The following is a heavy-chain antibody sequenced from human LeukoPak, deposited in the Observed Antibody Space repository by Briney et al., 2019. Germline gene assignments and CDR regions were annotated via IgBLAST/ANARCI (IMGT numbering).Heavy chain of an antibody. Sequence: SETLSLTCTVSGGSVSSGSNYWGWIRQPPGKGLEWIGYIYYSGSTKDNPSLERRVTISVDTSKNQFSLKLSSVTAADTAVYYCARGVARGNYLDYWGQGTLVTVSS. CDR2: IYYSGST. CDR1: GGSVSSGSNY. D-gene: IGHD5-12*01. CDR3: ARGVARGNYLDY. J-gene: IGHJ4*02. V-gene: IGHV4-61*01.